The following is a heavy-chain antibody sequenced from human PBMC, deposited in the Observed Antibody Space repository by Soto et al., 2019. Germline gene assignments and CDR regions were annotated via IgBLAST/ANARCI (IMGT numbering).Heavy chain of an antibody. CDR1: GYTFTCYY. D-gene: IGHD6-13*01. CDR3: ASTKQQHTRLLAFDI. Sequence: ASVKVSCKASGYTFTCYYMHWVRQAPGQGLEWMGIINPSGGSTSYAQKFQGRATMTRDTSTSTVYMELSSLRSEDTAVYYCASTKQQHTRLLAFDIWGQGTMVTVSS. V-gene: IGHV1-46*01. J-gene: IGHJ3*02. CDR2: INPSGGST.